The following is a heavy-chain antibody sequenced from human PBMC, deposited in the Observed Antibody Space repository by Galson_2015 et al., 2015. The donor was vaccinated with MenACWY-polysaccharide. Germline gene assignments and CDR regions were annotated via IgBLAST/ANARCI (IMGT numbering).Heavy chain of an antibody. J-gene: IGHJ4*02. CDR2: IRSKAYGGTP. Sequence: SLRLSCAASGFNFGDYGMIWIRQAPGKGLEWISLIRSKAYGGTPESAASVKGRFTMSRDDSKRIAYLQMNSLNTEDTAVYYCARDVMIVVSSDYWGQGTLVTVSS. CDR1: GFNFGDYG. CDR3: ARDVMIVVSSDY. V-gene: IGHV3-49*03. D-gene: IGHD3-22*01.